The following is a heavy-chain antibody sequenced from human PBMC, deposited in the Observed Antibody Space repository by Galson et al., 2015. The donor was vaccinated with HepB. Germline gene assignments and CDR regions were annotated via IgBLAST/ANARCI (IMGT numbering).Heavy chain of an antibody. CDR3: ARGPGIAAAGSLWFDP. CDR1: GFTVSSNY. CDR2: IYSGGST. V-gene: IGHV3-53*01. Sequence: SLRLSCAASGFTVSSNYMSWVRQAPGKGLEWVSVIYSGGSTYYADSVKGRFTISRDNSKNTLYLQMNSLRAEDTAVYYCARGPGIAAAGSLWFDPWGQGTLVTVSS. D-gene: IGHD6-13*01. J-gene: IGHJ5*02.